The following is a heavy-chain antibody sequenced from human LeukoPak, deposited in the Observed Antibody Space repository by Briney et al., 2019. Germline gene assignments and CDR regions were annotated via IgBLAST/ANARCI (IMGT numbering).Heavy chain of an antibody. CDR3: AKVRWDNSGWYYSDS. D-gene: IGHD6-19*01. V-gene: IGHV3-30*18. CDR1: GFTFSSYN. CDR2: ISYDGSNK. Sequence: GGSLRPSCAASGFTFSSYNMNWVRQAPGKGLEWVAVISYDGSNKYYADSVKGRFTVSRDNSKNTLYLQVNSLRVEDTAVYYCAKVRWDNSGWYYSDSWGQGTLVTVSS. J-gene: IGHJ4*02.